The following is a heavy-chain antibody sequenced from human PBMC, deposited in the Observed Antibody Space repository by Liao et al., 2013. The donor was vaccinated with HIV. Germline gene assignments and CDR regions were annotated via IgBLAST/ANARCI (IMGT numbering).Heavy chain of an antibody. D-gene: IGHD3-10*01. CDR1: DDSISSSY. CDR3: GRLGQPSGDVYTGGYYYMDV. Sequence: QVHLQESGPGLVKPSETLSLTCTVSDDSISSSYWGWIRQLPGRGLEYIGYAHNGGNTNFNPSLKSRVSISVDTSKRQVSLTLASVTPADTAVYYCGRLGQPSGDVYTGGYYYMDVWGKGTTVTVSS. CDR2: AHNGGNT. J-gene: IGHJ6*03. V-gene: IGHV4-59*08.